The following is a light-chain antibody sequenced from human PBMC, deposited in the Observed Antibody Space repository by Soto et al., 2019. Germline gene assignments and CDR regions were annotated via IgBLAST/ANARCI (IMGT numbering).Light chain of an antibody. V-gene: IGLV2-23*01. CDR1: SSDVGSYNL. CDR3: CSYAGSSSYV. J-gene: IGLJ1*01. Sequence: QSVLAQPASVSGSRGQSITISCTGPSSDVGSYNLVSWYQQHPDKAPKLMIYEGSKRPSGVSNRFSGSKSGNTASLTISGLQAEDEADYYCCSYAGSSSYVFGTGTKATVL. CDR2: EGS.